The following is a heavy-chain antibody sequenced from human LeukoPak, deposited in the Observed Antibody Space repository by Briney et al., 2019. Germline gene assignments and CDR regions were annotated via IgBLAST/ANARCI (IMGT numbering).Heavy chain of an antibody. CDR1: GFTFSSYS. CDR2: ISYDGSNK. Sequence: GGSLRLSCAASGFTFSSYSMNWVRQAPGKGLEWVAVISYDGSNKYYADSVKGRFTISRDNSKNTLYLQMNSLRAEDTAVYYCAKVGRTTYYDSSGYYDYWGQGTLVTVSS. D-gene: IGHD3-22*01. J-gene: IGHJ4*02. V-gene: IGHV3-30*18. CDR3: AKVGRTTYYDSSGYYDY.